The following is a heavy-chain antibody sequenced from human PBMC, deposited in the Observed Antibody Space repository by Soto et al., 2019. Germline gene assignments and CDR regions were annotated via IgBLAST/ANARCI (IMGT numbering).Heavy chain of an antibody. CDR1: GGRFSRHT. Sequence: QVQLVQSGAEVKKPGSSVKVSCKASGGRFSRHTVSWVRQAPGQGLEWVGGIIPIFGTTNYGNILRGSVTITADASTATAYMELSSLRSDDTAVYYCAVTTGTSITGPPGWGQGTLVTVSS. J-gene: IGHJ4*02. D-gene: IGHD4-17*01. CDR3: AVTTGTSITGPPG. V-gene: IGHV1-69*01. CDR2: IIPIFGTT.